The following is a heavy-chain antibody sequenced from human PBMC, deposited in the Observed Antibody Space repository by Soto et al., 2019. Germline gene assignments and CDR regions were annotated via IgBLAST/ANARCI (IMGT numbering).Heavy chain of an antibody. Sequence: SETLSLTCTVSGGSVTSDEDYWTWIRQSPGKGLEWIVYISNSGSTGYNPSLKTRLSMSVDRSKNQFTLRLTSVTAADTAVYFCATESGCTYGYFDHWGQGTQVTVYS. CDR2: ISNSGST. CDR1: GGSVTSDEDY. CDR3: ATESGCTYGYFDH. D-gene: IGHD5-18*01. V-gene: IGHV4-30-4*01. J-gene: IGHJ4*02.